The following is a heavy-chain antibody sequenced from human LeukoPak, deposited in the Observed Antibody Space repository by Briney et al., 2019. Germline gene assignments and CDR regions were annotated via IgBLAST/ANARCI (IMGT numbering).Heavy chain of an antibody. Sequence: PGGSLRLSCAASGFTVSSNYMSWVRQAPGKGLEWVSAISGSGGSTYYADSVKGRFTISRDNSKNTLYLQMNSLRAEDTAVYYCAKDRGRAMVRGGMFDYWGQGTLVTVSS. CDR3: AKDRGRAMVRGGMFDY. D-gene: IGHD3-10*01. J-gene: IGHJ4*02. CDR1: GFTVSSNY. V-gene: IGHV3-23*01. CDR2: ISGSGGST.